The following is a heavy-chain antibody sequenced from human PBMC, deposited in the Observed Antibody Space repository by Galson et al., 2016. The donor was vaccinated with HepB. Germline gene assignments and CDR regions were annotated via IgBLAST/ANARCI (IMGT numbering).Heavy chain of an antibody. CDR2: IYQGETA. CDR1: GVSITSGGFS. CDR3: ARGTYDFWSGFSPTEYYIDY. Sequence: TLSLTCAVSGVSITSGGFSWNWIRQPPGKGLEWIGYIYQGETAYYTPSPRSRVTMALHRTTNLFSLKLSSVTAADTAVYYCARGTYDFWSGFSPTEYYIDYWGQGALVAGSS. J-gene: IGHJ4*02. D-gene: IGHD3-3*01. V-gene: IGHV4-30-2*01.